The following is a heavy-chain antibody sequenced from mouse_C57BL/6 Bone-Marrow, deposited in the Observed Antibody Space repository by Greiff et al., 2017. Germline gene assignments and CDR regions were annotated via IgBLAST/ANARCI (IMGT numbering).Heavy chain of an antibody. CDR3: ARSYDYDDYTMDY. Sequence: VQLQQPGAELVKPGASVKLSCKASGYTFTNYWMNWVKQRPGQGLEWIGMMHPNGGSPDYNEKFKSEATLSVDKSSRTAYMELSSLTSEDSAVYYCARSYDYDDYTMDYWGRGTSVTVSS. D-gene: IGHD2-4*01. CDR2: MHPNGGSP. V-gene: IGHV1-64*01. CDR1: GYTFTNYW. J-gene: IGHJ4*01.